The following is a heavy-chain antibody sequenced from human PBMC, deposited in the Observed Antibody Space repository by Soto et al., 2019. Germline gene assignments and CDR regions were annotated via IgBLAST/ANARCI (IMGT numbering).Heavy chain of an antibody. Sequence: ASVKVSCKACGYRFTVYYMHCVRQAPGQGLEWMGWINPNSGGTNYAQKFQGWVTMTRDTSISTAYMELSRLRSDDTAVYYCARAPRGKRGDYDYWGQGTLVTVSS. CDR2: INPNSGGT. J-gene: IGHJ4*02. CDR1: GYRFTVYY. CDR3: ARAPRGKRGDYDY. V-gene: IGHV1-2*04. D-gene: IGHD4-17*01.